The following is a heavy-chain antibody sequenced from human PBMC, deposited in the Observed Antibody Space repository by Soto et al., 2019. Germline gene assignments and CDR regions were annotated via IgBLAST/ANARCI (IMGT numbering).Heavy chain of an antibody. CDR3: ATGDCTNGVCYPHTYYYYGMDV. V-gene: IGHV1-69*13. CDR2: IIPIFGTA. J-gene: IGHJ6*02. CDR1: GGTFSSYA. Sequence: SVKVSCKASGGTFSSYAISWVRQAPGQGLEWMGGIIPIFGTANYAQKFQGRVTITADESTSTAYMELSSLRSEDTAVYYCATGDCTNGVCYPHTYYYYGMDVWGQGTTVTVSS. D-gene: IGHD2-8*01.